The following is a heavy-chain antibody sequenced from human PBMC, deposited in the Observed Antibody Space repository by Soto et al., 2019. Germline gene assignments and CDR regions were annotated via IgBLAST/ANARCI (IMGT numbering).Heavy chain of an antibody. CDR3: ARDDPGGIHAFDI. Sequence: SVKVSCKASGGTFSSYAISWVRQAPGQGLEWMGGIIPIFGTANYAQKFQGRVAITADESTSTAYMELSSLRSEDTAVYYCARDDPGGIHAFDIWGQGTMVTVSS. CDR1: GGTFSSYA. V-gene: IGHV1-69*13. J-gene: IGHJ3*02. D-gene: IGHD2-15*01. CDR2: IIPIFGTA.